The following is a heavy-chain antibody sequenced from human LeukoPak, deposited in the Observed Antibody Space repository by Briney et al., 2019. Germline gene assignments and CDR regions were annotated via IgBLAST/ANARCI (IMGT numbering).Heavy chain of an antibody. D-gene: IGHD2-15*01. CDR2: IYYSGST. Sequence: SETLSLTCTVSGGSISSYYRSWVRQPPGKGLGWIGFIYYSGSTNYNPSLKSRLSTSVDTTKNQFSQKLSSVTAADTAVYYRARGYVLVVAATLFDPWGQGTLVTVSS. V-gene: IGHV4-59*01. CDR3: ARGYVLVVAATLFDP. J-gene: IGHJ5*02. CDR1: GGSISSYY.